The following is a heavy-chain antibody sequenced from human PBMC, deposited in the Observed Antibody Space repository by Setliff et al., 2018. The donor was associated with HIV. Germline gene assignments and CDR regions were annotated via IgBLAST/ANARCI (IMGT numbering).Heavy chain of an antibody. D-gene: IGHD3-10*01. CDR3: VRAAESH. J-gene: IGHJ4*02. CDR2: ISKMGTTI. CDR1: GLTLSDYW. Sequence: PGGSLGLSCAASGLTLSDYWMHWVRQAPRKGLEWVSHISKMGTTIKYADSVKGRFTISRDDAKNTLYLQMNSLRVEDTAVYYCVRAAESHWGQGTVVTVSS. V-gene: IGHV3-74*01.